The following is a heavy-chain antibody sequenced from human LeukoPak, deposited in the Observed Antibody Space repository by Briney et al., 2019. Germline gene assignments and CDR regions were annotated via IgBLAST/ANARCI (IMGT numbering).Heavy chain of an antibody. CDR1: GGTFSSYA. Sequence: GASVTVSCKASGGTFSSYAISWVRQAPGQGLEWMGGIIPIFGTANYAQKFQGRVTITADESTSTAYMELSSLRSEDTAVYYCARANVVVVGAKMGYYYYGMDVWGQGTTVTVSS. D-gene: IGHD1-26*01. J-gene: IGHJ6*02. CDR2: IIPIFGTA. CDR3: ARANVVVVGAKMGYYYYGMDV. V-gene: IGHV1-69*13.